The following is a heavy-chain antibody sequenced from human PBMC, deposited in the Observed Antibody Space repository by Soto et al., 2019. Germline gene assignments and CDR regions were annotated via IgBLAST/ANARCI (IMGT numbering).Heavy chain of an antibody. CDR1: GFSLSTSRMC. CDR3: ARTFSNHYGLDV. Sequence: GSGPTRVHPTQTLTLTCSFSGFSLSTSRMCVTWIRQPPGKAPEWLALIDWDDDKYYSTSLKTRLTISKDTSQNQVVLTMTNMDRVDTATYYCARTFSNHYGLDVWGQGTTVTVSS. CDR2: IDWDDDK. J-gene: IGHJ6*02. V-gene: IGHV2-70*01.